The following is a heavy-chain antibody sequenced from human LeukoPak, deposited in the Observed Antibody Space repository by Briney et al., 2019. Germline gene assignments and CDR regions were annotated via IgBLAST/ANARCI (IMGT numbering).Heavy chain of an antibody. J-gene: IGHJ4*02. CDR2: INGSGGST. V-gene: IGHV3-23*01. Sequence: GGSLRLSCAASGFTFSDYYMSWVRQAPGKGLEWVSDINGSGGSTYYADSVKGRFTISRDNSKNTLYLQMNSLRAEDTAVYYCARRSGIAVAGAFDYWGQGTLVTVSS. CDR1: GFTFSDYY. CDR3: ARRSGIAVAGAFDY. D-gene: IGHD6-19*01.